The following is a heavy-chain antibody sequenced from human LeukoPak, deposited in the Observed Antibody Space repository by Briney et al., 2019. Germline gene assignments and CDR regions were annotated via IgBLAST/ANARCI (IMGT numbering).Heavy chain of an antibody. CDR3: ARVWFGELYFDY. J-gene: IGHJ4*02. CDR1: GGSISSYY. V-gene: IGHV4-59*01. D-gene: IGHD3-10*01. Sequence: SETLSLTCTVSGGSISSYYWSWIRPPPGKGLEWIGYIYYSGSTNYNPSLKSRVTISVDTSKNQFSLKLSSVTAADTAVYYCARVWFGELYFDYWGQGTLVTVSS. CDR2: IYYSGST.